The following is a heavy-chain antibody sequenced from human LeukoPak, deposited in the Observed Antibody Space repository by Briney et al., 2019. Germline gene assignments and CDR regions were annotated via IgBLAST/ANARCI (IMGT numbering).Heavy chain of an antibody. D-gene: IGHD6-13*01. CDR2: IYCSGST. CDR3: ARDTIAPNDAFDV. V-gene: IGHV4-59*12. Sequence: SETLSLTCTVSGGSISSYYWSWIRQPPGKGLEWIGYIYCSGSTYYNPSLKSRVTISVDTSKNQFSLKLSSVTAADTAVYYCARDTIAPNDAFDVWGQGTMVTVSS. J-gene: IGHJ3*01. CDR1: GGSISSYY.